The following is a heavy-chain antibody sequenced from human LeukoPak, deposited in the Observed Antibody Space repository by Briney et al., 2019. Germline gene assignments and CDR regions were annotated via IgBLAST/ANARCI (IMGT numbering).Heavy chain of an antibody. CDR1: GGSISSGDYY. V-gene: IGHV4-30-4*01. CDR3: ARVVVMRGRWLDY. D-gene: IGHD3-22*01. CDR2: IYYSGST. Sequence: SQTLSLTCTVSGGSISSGDYYWSWIRQPPGKGLEWIGYIYYSGSTYYNPSLKSRVTISVDTSKNQFSLKLSSVTAADTAVYYCARVVVMRGRWLDYWGQGTLVTVSP. J-gene: IGHJ4*02.